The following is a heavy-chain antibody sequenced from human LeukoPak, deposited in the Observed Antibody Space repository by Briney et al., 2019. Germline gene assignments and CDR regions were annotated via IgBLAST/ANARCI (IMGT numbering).Heavy chain of an antibody. CDR2: ISYDGSNK. CDR3: ATERYYYDSSPFDAFDI. D-gene: IGHD3-22*01. Sequence: GGSLRLSCETSGFIFSNCWMTWVRQAPGKGLEWVAVISYDGSNKYYADSVKGRFTISRDNSKNTLYLQMNSLRAEDTAVYYCATERYYYDSSPFDAFDIWGQGTMVTVSS. V-gene: IGHV3-30*03. J-gene: IGHJ3*02. CDR1: GFIFSNCW.